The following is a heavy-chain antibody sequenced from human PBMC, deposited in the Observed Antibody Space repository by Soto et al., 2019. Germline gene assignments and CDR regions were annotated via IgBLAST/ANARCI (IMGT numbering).Heavy chain of an antibody. V-gene: IGHV3-23*01. J-gene: IGHJ6*02. CDR3: AKRPLRFLEWLIRYYYGMDV. CDR2: ISGSGGST. Sequence: GGSLRLSCAASGFTFSSYAMSWVRQAPGKGLEWVSAISGSGGSTYYADSVKGRFTISRDNSKNTLYLQMNSLRAEDTAVYYCAKRPLRFLEWLIRYYYGMDVWGQGTTVTV. CDR1: GFTFSSYA. D-gene: IGHD3-3*01.